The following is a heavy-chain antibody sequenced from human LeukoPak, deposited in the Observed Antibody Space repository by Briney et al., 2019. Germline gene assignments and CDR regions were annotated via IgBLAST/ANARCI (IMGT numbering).Heavy chain of an antibody. CDR1: GYSISSGFY. CDR2: IYHSGST. J-gene: IGHJ3*02. V-gene: IGHV4-38-2*02. Sequence: SETLSLTCTVSGYSISSGFYWGWIRQPPGKGLECIGSIYHSGSTYYNPSLKSRVTISVDTSKNQFSLNLSSVTAADTAMYYCASQSPNAFDIWGQGTMVTVSS. CDR3: ASQSPNAFDI.